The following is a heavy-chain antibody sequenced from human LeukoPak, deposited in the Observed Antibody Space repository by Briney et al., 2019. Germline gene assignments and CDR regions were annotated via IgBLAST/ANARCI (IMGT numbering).Heavy chain of an antibody. CDR3: ATVPRELLTFDY. CDR2: VDPEDGET. V-gene: IGHV1-69-2*01. CDR1: GYTFTDYY. Sequence: GASVKVSRKASGYTFTDYYMHWVQQAPGKGLEWMGRVDPEDGETIYAKKFQGRVTITADTSTDTAYMELSSLRSEDTAVYYCATVPRELLTFDYWGQGTLVTVSS. J-gene: IGHJ4*02. D-gene: IGHD1-26*01.